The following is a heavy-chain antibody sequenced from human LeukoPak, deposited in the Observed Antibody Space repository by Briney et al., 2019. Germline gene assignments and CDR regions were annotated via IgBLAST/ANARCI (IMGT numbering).Heavy chain of an antibody. CDR2: IYTSGST. Sequence: SETLSLTYTVSGGSISSYYWSWIRQPAGKGLEWIGRIYTSGSTNYNPSLKSRVTMSVDTSKNQFSLKLSSVTAADTAVYYCARDIILGHCSSTSCLEDWFDPWGQGTLVTVSS. CDR1: GGSISSYY. J-gene: IGHJ5*02. V-gene: IGHV4-4*07. D-gene: IGHD2-2*01. CDR3: ARDIILGHCSSTSCLEDWFDP.